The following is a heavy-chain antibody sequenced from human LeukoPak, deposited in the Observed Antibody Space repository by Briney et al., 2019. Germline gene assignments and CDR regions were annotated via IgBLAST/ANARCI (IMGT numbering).Heavy chain of an antibody. J-gene: IGHJ4*02. CDR3: AKDLAWISVRGSLDY. Sequence: PGGSLRLSCAASGFTFSSYGMHWVRQAPGKGLEWVASIRYDRSNKYYADSVKGRFTISRDNSKNTLYLQMNSLRAEDTAVYYCAKDLAWISVRGSLDYWGQGTLVTVSS. CDR2: IRYDRSNK. CDR1: GFTFSSYG. D-gene: IGHD5-12*01. V-gene: IGHV3-30*02.